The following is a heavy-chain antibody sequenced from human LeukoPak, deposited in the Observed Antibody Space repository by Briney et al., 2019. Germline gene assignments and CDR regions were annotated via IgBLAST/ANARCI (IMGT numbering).Heavy chain of an antibody. Sequence: GGSLRLSCAASGFTFSSYGMHWVRQAPGKGLEWVAVISYDGSNKYYADSVKGRFTISRDNSKNTLYLQMNSLRAEDTAVYYCAKERSYYPRGYYFDYWGQGTLVTVSS. V-gene: IGHV3-30*18. CDR1: GFTFSSYG. CDR3: AKERSYYPRGYYFDY. CDR2: ISYDGSNK. J-gene: IGHJ4*02. D-gene: IGHD1-26*01.